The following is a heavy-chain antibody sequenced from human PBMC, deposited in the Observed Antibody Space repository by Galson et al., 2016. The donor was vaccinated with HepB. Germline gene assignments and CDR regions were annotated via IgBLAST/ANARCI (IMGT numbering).Heavy chain of an antibody. J-gene: IGHJ4*02. CDR1: GFTFSNYA. V-gene: IGHV3-23*01. CDR3: ARDRGGGAPKLVIFDY. CDR2: INDRGDST. Sequence: SLRLSCAASGFTFSNYAMSWVRQAPGKGLEWVSSINDRGDSTYYADSVKGRFTISRDNAKNSLYLQMNSLGAEDTAVYFCARDRGGGAPKLVIFDYWGQGTLVTVSS. D-gene: IGHD3-16*01.